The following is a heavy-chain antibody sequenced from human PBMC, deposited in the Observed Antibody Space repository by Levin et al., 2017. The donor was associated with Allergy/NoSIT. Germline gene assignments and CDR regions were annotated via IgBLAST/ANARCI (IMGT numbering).Heavy chain of an antibody. J-gene: IGHJ4*02. CDR1: GFTFGTYW. CDR3: ARDTGAWSFDY. V-gene: IGHV3-7*01. CDR2: INQDESKK. D-gene: IGHD7-27*01. Sequence: SCTTSGFTFGTYWMSWVRQAPGKGLEWVANINQDESKKYYVDSIKGRFTISRDNAKNSLYLQMNSLRAEDTAVYYCARDTGAWSFDYWGQGTLVTVSS.